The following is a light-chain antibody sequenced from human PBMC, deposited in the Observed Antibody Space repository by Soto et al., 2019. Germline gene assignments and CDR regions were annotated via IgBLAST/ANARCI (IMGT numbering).Light chain of an antibody. V-gene: IGKV3-20*01. J-gene: IGKJ1*01. CDR2: VAS. CDR1: ESVSRN. Sequence: EVVMTPSPATLSVSPVEIANLYFMASESVSRNLAWYQQKPGQAPRLLIYVASRRATAFPDRFSASGSGTDFTLTISRLEPEDFAVYHCQQYGSSPWTFGQGTKVDIK. CDR3: QQYGSSPWT.